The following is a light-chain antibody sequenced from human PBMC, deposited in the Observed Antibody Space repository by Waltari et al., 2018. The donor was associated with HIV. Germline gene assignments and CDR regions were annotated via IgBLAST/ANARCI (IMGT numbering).Light chain of an antibody. CDR2: NNS. V-gene: IGLV1-47*01. Sequence: QSVVTQPPSVSGTPGPRVNISCSGSSSNIGGNYVYWYQQVPGTAPKLLIYNNSQRPSGVPDRFSGSKSGTSAALAISGLRSEDEADYYCATWDGSLNGRVFGGGTKLTVL. CDR1: SSNIGGNY. J-gene: IGLJ3*02. CDR3: ATWDGSLNGRV.